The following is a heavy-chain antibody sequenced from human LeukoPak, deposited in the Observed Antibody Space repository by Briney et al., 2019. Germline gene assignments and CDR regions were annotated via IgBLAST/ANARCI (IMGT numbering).Heavy chain of an antibody. D-gene: IGHD2-8*01. J-gene: IGHJ4*02. CDR2: IRYDGSNK. CDR3: AKDRVGYCIDGLCFPVDY. CDR1: GFTFSSYG. V-gene: IGHV3-30*02. Sequence: GGSLRLSCAASGFTFSSYGMHWVRQAPGKGLEWVAFIRYDGSNKYYAVSVKGRFTISRDNSKNTLYLQMNSLRAEDTAVYYCAKDRVGYCIDGLCFPVDYWGQGTLVTVSS.